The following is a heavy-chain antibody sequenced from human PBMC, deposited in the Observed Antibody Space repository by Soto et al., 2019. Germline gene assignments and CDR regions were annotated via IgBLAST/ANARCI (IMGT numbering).Heavy chain of an antibody. CDR1: GFTFSSYG. V-gene: IGHV3-33*01. J-gene: IGHJ6*02. CDR2: IWYDGSNK. CDR3: ARDLVAAAGIRNYYYYGMDV. Sequence: GGSLRLSCAASGFTFSSYGMHWVRQAPGKGLEWVAVIWYDGSNKYYADSVKGRFTISRDNSKNTLYLQMNSLRAEDTAVYYCARDLVAAAGIRNYYYYGMDVWGQGTTVTVSS. D-gene: IGHD6-13*01.